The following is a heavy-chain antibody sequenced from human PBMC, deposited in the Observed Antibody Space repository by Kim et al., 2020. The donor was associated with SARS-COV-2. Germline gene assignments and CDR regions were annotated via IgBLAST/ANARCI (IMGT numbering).Heavy chain of an antibody. CDR2: ISYDGSNK. J-gene: IGHJ6*02. Sequence: GGSLRLSCAASGFTFSSYGMHWVRQAPGKGLEWVAVISYDGSNKYYADSVKGRFTISRDNSKNTLYLQMNSLRAEDTAVYYCAKCLGAVVPNGMDVWGQG. CDR3: AKCLGAVVPNGMDV. V-gene: IGHV3-30*18. CDR1: GFTFSSYG. D-gene: IGHD2-8*01.